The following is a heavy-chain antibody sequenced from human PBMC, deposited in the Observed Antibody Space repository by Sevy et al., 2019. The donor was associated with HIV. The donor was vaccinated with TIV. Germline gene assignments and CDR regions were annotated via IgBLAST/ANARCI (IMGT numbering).Heavy chain of an antibody. V-gene: IGHV3-30*04. D-gene: IGHD2-8*01. J-gene: IGHJ4*02. CDR2: ISYDGNYK. CDR3: AGVAVEYCTNDCYHRFDH. Sequence: GGSLRLSCVASGFTFPIYSVFWVRQAPGKGLEWLTLISYDGNYKYYADSVKGRFTISRDNSNNILYLQMSSLRVEDTALYFCAGVAVEYCTNDCYHRFDHWGLGTLVTVSS. CDR1: GFTFPIYS.